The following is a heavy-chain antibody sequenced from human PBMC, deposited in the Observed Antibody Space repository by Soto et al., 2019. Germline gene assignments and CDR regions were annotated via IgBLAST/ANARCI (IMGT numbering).Heavy chain of an antibody. CDR1: GGSFSGYY. CDR2: INHRGST. CDR3: ARGDILTGLS. Sequence: QVQLQQWGAGLLKPSETLSLTCAVYGGSFSGYYWSWIRQPPGKGLEWIGEINHRGSTNYNPSLKSRVTISVDTSKNQFSLKLSSVTAADTAVYYCARGDILTGLSWGQGTLVTVSS. D-gene: IGHD3-9*01. V-gene: IGHV4-34*01. J-gene: IGHJ4*02.